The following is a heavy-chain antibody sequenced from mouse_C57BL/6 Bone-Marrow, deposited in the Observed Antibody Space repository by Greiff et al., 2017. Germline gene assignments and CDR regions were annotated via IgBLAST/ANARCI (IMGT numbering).Heavy chain of an antibody. CDR1: GFTFSSYA. Sequence: EVKLVESGEGLVKPGGSLKLSCAASGFTFSSYAMSWVRQTPEQRLEWVAYISSGGDYIYYADTVKGRFTISRDNARNTLYLQMSSLKSEDTAMYYCTRRGLWPHYYAMDYWGQGTSVTVSS. D-gene: IGHD1-1*02. J-gene: IGHJ4*01. CDR2: ISSGGDYI. V-gene: IGHV5-9-1*02. CDR3: TRRGLWPHYYAMDY.